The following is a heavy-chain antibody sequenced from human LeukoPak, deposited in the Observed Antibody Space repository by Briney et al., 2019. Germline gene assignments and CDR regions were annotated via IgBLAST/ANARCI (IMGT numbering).Heavy chain of an antibody. J-gene: IGHJ6*02. V-gene: IGHV1-24*01. CDR2: FDPEDGET. CDR3: ARDLPYYDFWSGYSASYYYYGMDV. Sequence: ASVKVSCKVSGYTLTELSMHWVRQAPGKGLEWMGGFDPEDGETIYAQKFQGRVTMTEDTSTDTAYMELSSLRSEDTAVYYCARDLPYYDFWSGYSASYYYYGMDVWGQGTTVTVSS. CDR1: GYTLTELS. D-gene: IGHD3-3*01.